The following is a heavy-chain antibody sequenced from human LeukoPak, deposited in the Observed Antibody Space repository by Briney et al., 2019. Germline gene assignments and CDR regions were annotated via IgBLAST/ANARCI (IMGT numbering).Heavy chain of an antibody. D-gene: IGHD4-17*01. CDR2: ISGSGGST. CDR1: GFTFSSYG. Sequence: PGGSLRLSCAASGFTFSSYGMSWVRQAPGKGLEWVSSISGSGGSTYYADSVKGRFTISRDNSKNTLYLQMNSLRAEDTAVYYCANLDYGEGAFDIWGRGTMVTVSS. V-gene: IGHV3-23*01. J-gene: IGHJ3*02. CDR3: ANLDYGEGAFDI.